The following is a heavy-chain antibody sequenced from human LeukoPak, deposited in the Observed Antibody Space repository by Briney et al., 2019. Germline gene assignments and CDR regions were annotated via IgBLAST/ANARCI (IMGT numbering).Heavy chain of an antibody. D-gene: IGHD6-13*01. V-gene: IGHV4-39*02. CDR3: ARERLFSSSWYSTDDY. CDR2: IYHSGST. J-gene: IGHJ4*02. CDR1: GGSINSSNHY. Sequence: PSETLSLTCTVSGGSINSSNHYWGWIRQPPGKGLEWIGSIYHSGSTYYNPSLKSRVTISVDTSKSHFSPKLSSVTAADTAVYYCARERLFSSSWYSTDDYWGQGTLVTVSS.